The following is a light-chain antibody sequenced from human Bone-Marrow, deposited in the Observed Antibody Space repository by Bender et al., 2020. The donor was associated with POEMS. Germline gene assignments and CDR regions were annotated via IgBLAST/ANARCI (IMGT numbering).Light chain of an antibody. J-gene: IGLJ1*01. CDR1: SSNLGAGYD. CDR3: SSFTSSSTLV. Sequence: QSVLTQPPSLSGAPGQRVTISCTGSSSNLGAGYDVHWYQQLPGTAPKVLISGNINRPSGVPDRFSGSKSGTSASLAITGLQAEDEADYFCSSFTSSSTLVFGIGTKVTVL. CDR2: GNI. V-gene: IGLV1-40*01.